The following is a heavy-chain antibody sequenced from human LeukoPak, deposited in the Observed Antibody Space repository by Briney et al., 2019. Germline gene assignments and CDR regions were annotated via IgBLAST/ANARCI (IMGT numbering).Heavy chain of an antibody. CDR1: GYSFSSYW. CDR2: IYPGDSHT. CDR3: ARGSYCSSTSCQHFDY. V-gene: IGHV5-51*01. J-gene: IGHJ4*02. D-gene: IGHD2-2*01. Sequence: GASLQISCQGSGYSFSSYWIGWVRQLPGKGLEWMGIIYPGDSHTRYSPSFQGQVTISADKSISTAYVQWSSLKASDTAMYYCARGSYCSSTSCQHFDYWGQGTLVTVSS.